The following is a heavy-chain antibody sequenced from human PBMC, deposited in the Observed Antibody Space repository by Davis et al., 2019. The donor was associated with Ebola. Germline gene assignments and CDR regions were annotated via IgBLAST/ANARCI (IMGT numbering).Heavy chain of an antibody. CDR2: IYYSGST. Sequence: MPSETLSLTCTVSGGSISSGGYYWSWIRQHPGKGLEWIGYIYYSGSTYYNPSLKSRVTISVDTSKNQFSLKLSSVTAADTAVYYCARERRCSSTSCYTSYYYGMDVWGQGTTVTVSS. CDR1: GGSISSGGYY. J-gene: IGHJ6*02. D-gene: IGHD2-2*02. CDR3: ARERRCSSTSCYTSYYYGMDV. V-gene: IGHV4-31*03.